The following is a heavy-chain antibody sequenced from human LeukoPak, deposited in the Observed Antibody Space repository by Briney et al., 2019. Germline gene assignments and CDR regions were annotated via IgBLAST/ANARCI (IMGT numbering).Heavy chain of an antibody. Sequence: SGSLSLTCIVSGGSMSDHYWNWIRQSPGKPLEWIGYVYDSGDTNYNPALKSRVTISLDTSKNQFSLRLMSVTATDTALYFCARKNFYPNWFFDVWGRGTLVTVSS. D-gene: IGHD3-3*01. CDR3: ARKNFYPNWFFDV. CDR2: VYDSGDT. J-gene: IGHJ2*01. V-gene: IGHV4-59*08. CDR1: GGSMSDHY.